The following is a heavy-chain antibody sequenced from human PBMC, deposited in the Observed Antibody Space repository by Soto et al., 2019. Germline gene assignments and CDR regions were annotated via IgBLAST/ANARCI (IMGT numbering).Heavy chain of an antibody. J-gene: IGHJ6*02. CDR2: IDPSDSYT. D-gene: IGHD2-15*01. CDR3: ARHAVGGKAYYYYYGMDV. V-gene: IGHV5-10-1*01. CDR1: GYSFTSYW. Sequence: GESLKISCKGSGYSFTSYWISWVRQMPGKGLEWMGRIDPSDSYTNYSPSFQGHVTISADKSISTAYLQWSSLKASDTAMYYCARHAVGGKAYYYYYGMDVWGQGTTVTVSS.